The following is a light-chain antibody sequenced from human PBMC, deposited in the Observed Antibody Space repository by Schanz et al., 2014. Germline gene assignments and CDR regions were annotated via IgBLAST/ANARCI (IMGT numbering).Light chain of an antibody. V-gene: IGKV3-20*01. CDR1: QSVSSSY. J-gene: IGKJ1*01. Sequence: EIVLTQSPGTLSLSPGERATLSCRASQSVSSSYLAWYQQKPGQAPRLLISGASNRATGIPDRFSGSGSGTDFTLTISRLEPEDFAVYYCHQYDRSPRTFGQGTKVEI. CDR2: GAS. CDR3: HQYDRSPRT.